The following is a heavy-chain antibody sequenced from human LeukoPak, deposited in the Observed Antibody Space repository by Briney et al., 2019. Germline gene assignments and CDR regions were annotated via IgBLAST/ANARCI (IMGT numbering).Heavy chain of an antibody. Sequence: PGGSLRLSCAASGFTFSSYSMNWVRQAPGEGLEWVAVIWYDGSNKYYADSVKGRFTISRDNSKNTLYLQMNNLRAEDTAVYYCARDTYYYGSGGSTRFDYWGQGTLVTVSS. CDR1: GFTFSSYS. J-gene: IGHJ4*02. V-gene: IGHV3-33*08. CDR3: ARDTYYYGSGGSTRFDY. CDR2: IWYDGSNK. D-gene: IGHD3-10*01.